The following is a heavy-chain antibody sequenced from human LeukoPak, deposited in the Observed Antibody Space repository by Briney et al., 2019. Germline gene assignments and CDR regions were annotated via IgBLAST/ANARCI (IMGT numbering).Heavy chain of an antibody. D-gene: IGHD3-22*01. J-gene: IGHJ4*02. CDR3: ARGTYYYDSSGYSYFDY. CDR2: IWYDGSNK. Sequence: GGSLRLSCAASGFTSSSYGMHWVRQAPGKGLEGVAVIWYDGSNKYYADSVKGRFTISRDNSKNTLYLQMNSLRAEDTAVYYCARGTYYYDSSGYSYFDYWGQGTLVTVSS. CDR1: GFTSSSYG. V-gene: IGHV3-33*01.